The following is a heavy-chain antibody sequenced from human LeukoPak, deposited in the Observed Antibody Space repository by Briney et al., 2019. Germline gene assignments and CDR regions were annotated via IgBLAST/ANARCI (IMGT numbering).Heavy chain of an antibody. CDR2: IYHSGST. Sequence: AVQTLSLTCTVSGGSISSGGYYWSWIRQHPGKGLEWIAYIYHSGSTYYNPSLKSRVTISVDRSKNQFSLKLSSVTAADTAVYYCARLVVAYWYFDLWGRGTLVTVSS. CDR1: GGSISSGGYY. V-gene: IGHV4-30-2*01. J-gene: IGHJ2*01. CDR3: ARLVVAYWYFDL. D-gene: IGHD2-21*01.